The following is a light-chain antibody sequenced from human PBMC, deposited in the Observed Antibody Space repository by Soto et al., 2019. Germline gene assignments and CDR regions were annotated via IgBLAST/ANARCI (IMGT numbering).Light chain of an antibody. CDR1: QSVSPSS. CDR3: QQFAGS. Sequence: IVLTQSPDTLSFSPLDIATLSCRASQSVSPSSLAWYQQRPGQSPRLLIYGASSRATGIPDRFSGRGSGTDFTLIISRLEPEDFAVYYCQQFAGSFGGGTKVDIK. V-gene: IGKV3-20*01. J-gene: IGKJ4*02. CDR2: GAS.